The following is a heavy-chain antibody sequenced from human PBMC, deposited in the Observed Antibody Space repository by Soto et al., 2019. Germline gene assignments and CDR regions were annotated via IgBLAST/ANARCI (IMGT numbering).Heavy chain of an antibody. CDR2: INHSGGA. Sequence: SQTLSLTCAVYGGSFSGYYWSWSRQPPGEGLEWIGKINHSGGATYNPSLKSRVTISVETTKNKFSWKLSSVPAADTAVYYCARGDEFADAFDIWGQGTMVTVSS. V-gene: IGHV4-34*01. CDR3: ARGDEFADAFDI. D-gene: IGHD3-10*01. CDR1: GGSFSGYY. J-gene: IGHJ3*02.